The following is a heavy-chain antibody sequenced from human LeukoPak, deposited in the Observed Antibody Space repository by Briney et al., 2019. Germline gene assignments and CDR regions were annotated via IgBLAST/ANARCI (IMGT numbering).Heavy chain of an antibody. D-gene: IGHD2-2*01. CDR3: ASWGKAPAASDY. Sequence: SQTLSLTCTVAGGSISSGGYYWSWIRQPPGKGLEWIGYIYHSGSTYYNPSLKSRVTISVDRSKNQFSLKLSSVTAADTAVYYCASWGKAPAASDYWGQGTLVTVSS. CDR2: IYHSGST. CDR1: GGSISSGGYY. J-gene: IGHJ4*02. V-gene: IGHV4-30-2*01.